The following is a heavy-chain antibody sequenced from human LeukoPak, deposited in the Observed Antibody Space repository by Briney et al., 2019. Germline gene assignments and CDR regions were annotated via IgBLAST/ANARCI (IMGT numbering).Heavy chain of an antibody. CDR2: INPNSGGT. CDR3: AREVAAAGTGHHFDY. V-gene: IGHV1-2*02. J-gene: IGHJ4*02. D-gene: IGHD6-13*01. CDR1: GYTFTGYY. Sequence: AASVKVSCKASGYTFTGYYMHWVRQAPGQGLEWMGWINPNSGGTNYAQKFQGRVTMTRDTSISTAYMELSRLGSDDTAVYYCAREVAAAGTGHHFDYWGQGTLVTVSS.